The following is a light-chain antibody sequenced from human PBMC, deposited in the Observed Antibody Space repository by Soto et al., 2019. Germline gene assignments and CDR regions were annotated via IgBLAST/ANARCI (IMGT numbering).Light chain of an antibody. V-gene: IGKV3-15*01. CDR1: QSVGSN. J-gene: IGKJ4*01. CDR3: QQYEDWPPQLT. CDR2: GAS. Sequence: EIVMTQSPATLSVSPGEGATLSCRAGQSVGSNLAWYQQKPGQAPRLLIYGASTRATGVPATFSGSGSGTEFTLTISSLQSEDFAVYYCQQYEDWPPQLTFGRGTKVEIK.